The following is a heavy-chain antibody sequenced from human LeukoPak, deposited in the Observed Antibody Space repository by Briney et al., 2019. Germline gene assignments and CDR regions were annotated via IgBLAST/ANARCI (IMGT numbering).Heavy chain of an antibody. CDR1: GFTFDDYA. D-gene: IGHD6-13*01. CDR3: AKDMYSSSRDAFDI. V-gene: IGHV3-9*01. CDR2: ISWNSGSI. Sequence: PGGSLRLSCAASGFTFDDYAMHWVRQAPGKGLEWVSGISWNSGSIGYADSVKGRFTISRDNAKNSLYQQMNSLRAEDTALYYCAKDMYSSSRDAFDIWGQGTMVTVSS. J-gene: IGHJ3*02.